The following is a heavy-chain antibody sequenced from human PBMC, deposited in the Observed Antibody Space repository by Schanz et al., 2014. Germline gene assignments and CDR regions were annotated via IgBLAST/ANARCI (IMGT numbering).Heavy chain of an antibody. CDR2: IKSKTDGGTR. J-gene: IGHJ4*02. CDR3: TADLWFGAVWGVW. D-gene: IGHD3-10*01. V-gene: IGHV3-15*01. Sequence: EVQLVESGGGLVKPGGSLRLSCATSGFTLNNACMNWVRQAPGKGLQWVARIKSKTDGGTRDYAAPVKGRFTISTDDSKNTVYLQMNSLKTEDTAVYYCTADLWFGAVWGVWWGQGTLVTVAS. CDR1: GFTLNNAC.